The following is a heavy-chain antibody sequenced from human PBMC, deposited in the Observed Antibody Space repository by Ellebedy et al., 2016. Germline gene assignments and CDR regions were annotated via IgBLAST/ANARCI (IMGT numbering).Heavy chain of an antibody. Sequence: SETLSLXXIVSGGSINSGAYYWSWIRQPAGKGLEWIGRIYTSGSPIYNPSLKSRVTMSIDTSKNQFSLEMKSVTAADTAVYYCASLTIPGGSDFWGQGTLVTVSS. J-gene: IGHJ4*02. CDR3: ASLTIPGGSDF. CDR1: GGSINSGAYY. D-gene: IGHD2-21*01. CDR2: IYTSGSP. V-gene: IGHV4-61*02.